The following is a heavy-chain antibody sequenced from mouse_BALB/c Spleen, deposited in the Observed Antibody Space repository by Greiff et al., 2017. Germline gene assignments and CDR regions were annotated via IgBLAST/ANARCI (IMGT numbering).Heavy chain of an antibody. Sequence: EVQLKESGPSLVKPSQTLSLTCSVTGDSITSGYWNWIRKFPGNKLEYMGYISYSGSTYYNPSLKSRISITRDTSKNQYYLQLNSVTTEDTATYYCARAYYGNSVFDYWGQGTTLTVSS. D-gene: IGHD2-10*01. CDR2: ISYSGST. CDR3: ARAYYGNSVFDY. V-gene: IGHV3-8*02. J-gene: IGHJ2*01. CDR1: GDSITSGY.